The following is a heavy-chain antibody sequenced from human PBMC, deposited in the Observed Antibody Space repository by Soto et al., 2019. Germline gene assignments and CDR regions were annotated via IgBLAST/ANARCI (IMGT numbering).Heavy chain of an antibody. Sequence: QLQLQESGPGLVKPSETLSLTCAVSGGSISSSTYYWDWVRQPPGKALEWIGTFYYSGSSYNPSLKSRVTRSGDKSKNQLTLKVTSVTAADTAMYYCARRYSSGWLYFDYWGQGTLVTGSS. CDR3: ARRYSSGWLYFDY. D-gene: IGHD6-19*01. CDR1: GGSISSSTYY. V-gene: IGHV4-39*01. CDR2: FYYSGS. J-gene: IGHJ4*02.